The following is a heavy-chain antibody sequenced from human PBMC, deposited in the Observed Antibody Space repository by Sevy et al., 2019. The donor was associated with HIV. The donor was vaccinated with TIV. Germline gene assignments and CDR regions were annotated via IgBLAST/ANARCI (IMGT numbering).Heavy chain of an antibody. D-gene: IGHD1-26*01. CDR3: ARVLVGATLFAFDI. CDR1: GFTFSSYS. Sequence: GGSLRLSCAVSGFTFSSYSMNWVRQAPGKGLEWVSYISSSSSTIYYADSVKGRFTISRDNAKNSLYLQMNSLRDEDTAVYYCARVLVGATLFAFDIWGQRTMVTVSS. V-gene: IGHV3-48*02. J-gene: IGHJ3*02. CDR2: ISSSSSTI.